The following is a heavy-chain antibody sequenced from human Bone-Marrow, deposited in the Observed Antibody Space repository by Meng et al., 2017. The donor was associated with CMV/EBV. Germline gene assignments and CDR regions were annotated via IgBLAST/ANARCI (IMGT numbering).Heavy chain of an antibody. V-gene: IGHV3-30*04. Sequence: GESLKISCAASGFTFSSYAIHWVRQAPGKGLEWVAVISYDGSNKYYADSVKGRFTISRDNSKNTLYLQMNSLRAEDTAVYYCAREGKGLDVWGQGTTVTVSS. CDR2: ISYDGSNK. CDR1: GFTFSSYA. J-gene: IGHJ6*02. CDR3: AREGKGLDV.